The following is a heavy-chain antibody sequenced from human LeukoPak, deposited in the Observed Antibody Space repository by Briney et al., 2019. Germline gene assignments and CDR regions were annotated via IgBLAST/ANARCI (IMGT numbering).Heavy chain of an antibody. J-gene: IGHJ5*02. CDR2: IYHSGGT. CDR1: GGSISSSNW. D-gene: IGHD6-13*01. Sequence: SGTLSLTCAVSGGSISSSNWWSWVRQPPGKGLEWIGEIYHSGGTNYNPSLKSRVTISVDKSKNQFSLKLSSVTGADTAVYYCARITAAAASPFDPWGQGTLVTVSS. CDR3: ARITAAAASPFDP. V-gene: IGHV4-4*02.